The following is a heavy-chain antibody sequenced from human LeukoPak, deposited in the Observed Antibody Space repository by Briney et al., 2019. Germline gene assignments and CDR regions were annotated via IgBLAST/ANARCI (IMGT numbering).Heavy chain of an antibody. D-gene: IGHD3-22*01. J-gene: IGHJ4*02. V-gene: IGHV2-5*02. CDR3: AHSGDYYDGWNY. Sequence: SGPTLVKPTQTLTLTCTFSGFSLTTSGVGVGWIRQPPGEALEWLALIYWDDDKRYSPSLKSRLTLTKDTSKNQVVLTMTNMDPVDTATYYCAHSGDYYDGWNYWGQGTLVTVSS. CDR2: IYWDDDK. CDR1: GFSLTTSGVG.